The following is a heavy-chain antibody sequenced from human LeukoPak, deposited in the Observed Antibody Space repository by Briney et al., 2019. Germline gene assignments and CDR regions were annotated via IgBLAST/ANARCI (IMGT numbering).Heavy chain of an antibody. D-gene: IGHD6-13*01. V-gene: IGHV4-4*07. J-gene: IGHJ4*02. CDR2: IYTTGST. CDR1: GGSISSSY. CDR3: ARVAEAGGFGY. Sequence: SETLSLTCTVSGGSISSSYWSWIRQPAGKGLEWIGRIYTTGSTNYNPSLKSRVTMSVDTSKNQFSLKLSSVTAADTAVYYCARVAEAGGFGYWGQGTLVTVSS.